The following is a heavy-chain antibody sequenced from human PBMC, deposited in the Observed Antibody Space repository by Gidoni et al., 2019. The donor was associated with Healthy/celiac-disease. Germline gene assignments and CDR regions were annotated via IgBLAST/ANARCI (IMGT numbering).Heavy chain of an antibody. D-gene: IGHD1-26*01. Sequence: GKGLEWVSAISGSGGSTYYADSVKGRFTISRDNSKNTLYLQMNSLRAEDTAVYYCAKDQGGSYYGFDYWGQGTLVTVSS. CDR2: ISGSGGST. J-gene: IGHJ4*02. V-gene: IGHV3-23*01. CDR3: AKDQGGSYYGFDY.